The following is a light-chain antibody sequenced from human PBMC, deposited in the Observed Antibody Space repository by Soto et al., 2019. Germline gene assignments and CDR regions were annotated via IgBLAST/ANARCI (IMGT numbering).Light chain of an antibody. CDR3: QQYVAPPPYT. J-gene: IGKJ2*01. CDR1: QSVTNNS. CDR2: GAS. V-gene: IGKV3-20*01. Sequence: ENVLTQSPGTLSLSPGERATLSCRASQSVTNNSLAWYQQKPGQAPRLLIYGASSRATGIPDRFSGSGSATDFTLTISRVEPEDFAVYYCQQYVAPPPYTFGQGTKLEIK.